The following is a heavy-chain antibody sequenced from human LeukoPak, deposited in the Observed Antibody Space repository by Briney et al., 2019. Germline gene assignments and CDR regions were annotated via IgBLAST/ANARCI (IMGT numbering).Heavy chain of an antibody. CDR3: ARVVGEYGSGSYHWFDP. CDR2: IYYSGST. D-gene: IGHD3-10*01. Sequence: SETLSLTCTVSGGSISSSSYYWGWIRQPPGKGLEWIGSIYYSGSTYYNPSLKSRVTISVDTSKNQFSLKLSSVTAADTAVYYCARVVGEYGSGSYHWFDPWGQGTLVTVSS. CDR1: GGSISSSSYY. J-gene: IGHJ5*02. V-gene: IGHV4-39*01.